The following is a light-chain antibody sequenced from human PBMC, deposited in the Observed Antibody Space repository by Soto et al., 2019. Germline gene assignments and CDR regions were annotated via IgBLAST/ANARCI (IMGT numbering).Light chain of an antibody. V-gene: IGKV3-20*01. CDR1: QSVSSNN. Sequence: EIVLTQAPGTLSLSPEERATLSCRASQSVSSNNLAWYQQRPGQAPRVVIYGASTRATGIPERFSGSGSGTDFSLKISSLETEDFAGDYFQQNGRSSFTFGPGTKVDIK. J-gene: IGKJ3*01. CDR2: GAS. CDR3: QQNGRSSFT.